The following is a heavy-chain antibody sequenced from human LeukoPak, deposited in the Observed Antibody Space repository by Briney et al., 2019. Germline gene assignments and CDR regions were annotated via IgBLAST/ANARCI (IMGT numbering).Heavy chain of an antibody. Sequence: ASVKVSCKASGYTFTGYYMHWVRQAPGQGLEWMGWINPNSGGTDYAQKFQGRVTMTRDTSISTAYMELNRLRSDDTAVYYCARDGGAYCGGDCYFADDYWGQGTLVTVSS. V-gene: IGHV1-2*02. J-gene: IGHJ4*02. CDR2: INPNSGGT. CDR3: ARDGGAYCGGDCYFADDY. CDR1: GYTFTGYY. D-gene: IGHD2-21*02.